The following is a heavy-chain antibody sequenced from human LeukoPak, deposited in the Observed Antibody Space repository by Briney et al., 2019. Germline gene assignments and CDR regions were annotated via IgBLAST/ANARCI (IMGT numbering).Heavy chain of an antibody. J-gene: IGHJ4*02. CDR3: ARPITKYTAAVWDY. CDR1: GYTFTDYF. V-gene: IGHV1-2*02. Sequence: ASVKVSCKTSGYTFTDYFINWVRQAPGQGLEWMGWINPYSGATNYVQKFQGRVRMTRDTSIGTAYMELSSLTSDDTAIYYCARPITKYTAAVWDYWGQGTLVTVSS. CDR2: INPYSGAT. D-gene: IGHD2-2*01.